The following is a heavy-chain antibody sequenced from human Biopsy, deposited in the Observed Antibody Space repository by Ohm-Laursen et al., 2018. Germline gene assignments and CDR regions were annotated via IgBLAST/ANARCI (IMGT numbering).Heavy chain of an antibody. Sequence: SLRLSCSASGFTFDDYAMSWVRQRPGKGLEWVSGITWNSGHIAHADSVKGRFTISRDNAKNVLWMQMNSLRVDDTAMYYCVKDIRRYFYGMDVWGQGTTVTVS. V-gene: IGHV3-9*01. J-gene: IGHJ6*02. CDR3: VKDIRRYFYGMDV. CDR2: ITWNSGHI. CDR1: GFTFDDYA. D-gene: IGHD3-10*01.